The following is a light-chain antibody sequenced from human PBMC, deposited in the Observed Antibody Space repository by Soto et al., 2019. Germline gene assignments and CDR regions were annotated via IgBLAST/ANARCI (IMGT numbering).Light chain of an antibody. CDR1: QSISRN. J-gene: IGKJ1*01. CDR2: DAS. V-gene: IGKV3-15*01. CDR3: HQYNNWPPGT. Sequence: EIVFAQAPATLSVSPRHRATLFRRASQSISRNLAWYQQKPGQAPRLLIYDASTRATGIPARFSGSGSGTEFTLTISSLQSEDFALYYCHQYNNWPPGTFGQGTKVDIK.